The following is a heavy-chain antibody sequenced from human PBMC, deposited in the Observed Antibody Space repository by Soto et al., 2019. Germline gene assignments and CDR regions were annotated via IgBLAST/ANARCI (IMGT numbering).Heavy chain of an antibody. CDR2: ISGSGGST. CDR3: AKLGPVDTAMVRRYYYDSSDYPRVDY. D-gene: IGHD3-22*01. Sequence: GGSLRLSCAASGFTFSSYAMSWVRQAPGKGLEWVSAISGSGGSTYYADSVKGRFTISRDNSKNTLYLQMNSLRAEDTAVYYCAKLGPVDTAMVRRYYYDSSDYPRVDYWGQGTLVTVSS. CDR1: GFTFSSYA. V-gene: IGHV3-23*01. J-gene: IGHJ4*02.